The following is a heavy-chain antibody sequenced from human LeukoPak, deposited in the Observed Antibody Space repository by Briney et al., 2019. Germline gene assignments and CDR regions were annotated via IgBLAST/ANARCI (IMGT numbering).Heavy chain of an antibody. CDR1: GGSFSGYY. V-gene: IGHV4-34*01. Sequence: PSETLSLTCAVYGGSFSGYYWSWIRQPPGKGLEWIGEINHSGSTTYHPSLKSRATISVDTSKNQFSLKLSSVTAADTAVYYCARTDGSGSYMGYYFDYWGQGTLVTVSS. CDR2: INHSGST. CDR3: ARTDGSGSYMGYYFDY. D-gene: IGHD3-10*01. J-gene: IGHJ4*02.